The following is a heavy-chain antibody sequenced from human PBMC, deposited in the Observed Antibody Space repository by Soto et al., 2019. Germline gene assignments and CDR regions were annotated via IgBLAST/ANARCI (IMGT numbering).Heavy chain of an antibody. CDR1: GGSITSSNW. V-gene: IGHV4-4*02. CDR3: ARARSFDYVWGSYQIDP. CDR2: IFHTGRT. D-gene: IGHD3-16*01. J-gene: IGHJ5*02. Sequence: QVHLQESGPGLVKPSGTLSLTCTVSGGSITSSNWWTWVRQSPGKGLEWIGEIFHTGRTDYNPSLKSRVTMSLDKSISQFSLRLTSVTAADTAVYYCARARSFDYVWGSYQIDPWGQGTLVTVSS.